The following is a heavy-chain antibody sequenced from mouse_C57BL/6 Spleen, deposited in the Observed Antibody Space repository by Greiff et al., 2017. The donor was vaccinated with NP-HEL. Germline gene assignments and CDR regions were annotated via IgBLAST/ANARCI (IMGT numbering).Heavy chain of an antibody. CDR3: ARSGLLFAY. Sequence: VQLQQSGAELVMPGASVKLSCKASGYTFTSYWMHWVKQRPGQGLEWIGEIDPSDSYTNYNQKFKGKSTLTVDKSSSTAYMQLSSLTSEDSAVYYCARSGLLFAYWGQGTLVTVSA. J-gene: IGHJ3*01. CDR1: GYTFTSYW. D-gene: IGHD3-1*01. CDR2: IDPSDSYT. V-gene: IGHV1-69*01.